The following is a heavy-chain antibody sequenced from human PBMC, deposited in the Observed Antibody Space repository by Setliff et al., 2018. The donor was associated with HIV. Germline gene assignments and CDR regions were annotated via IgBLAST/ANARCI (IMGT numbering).Heavy chain of an antibody. CDR1: GFTFSSYN. Sequence: GGSLRLSCAASGFTFSSYNMNWVRQAPGKGLEWVSSINSSSSYIYYADSVKGRFTISRDNAKNSLYLQMNSLRAEDTAVYYCAKLTRYDSTWYDAEYCQQWGQGTLVTVSS. D-gene: IGHD6-13*01. J-gene: IGHJ1*01. CDR2: INSSSSYI. CDR3: AKLTRYDSTWYDAEYCQQ. V-gene: IGHV3-21*01.